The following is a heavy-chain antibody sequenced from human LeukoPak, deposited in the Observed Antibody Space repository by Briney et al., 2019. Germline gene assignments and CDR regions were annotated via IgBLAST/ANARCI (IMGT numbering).Heavy chain of an antibody. Sequence: GGSLRLSCAASGFTFSSYAMSWVRQAPGKGLEWVSAISGSGGSTYYADFVKGRFTISRDNSKNTLYLQMNSLRAEDTAVYYCAKDLERYCSGGSCYGDYWGQGTLVTVSS. J-gene: IGHJ4*02. D-gene: IGHD2-15*01. CDR2: ISGSGGST. CDR1: GFTFSSYA. V-gene: IGHV3-23*01. CDR3: AKDLERYCSGGSCYGDY.